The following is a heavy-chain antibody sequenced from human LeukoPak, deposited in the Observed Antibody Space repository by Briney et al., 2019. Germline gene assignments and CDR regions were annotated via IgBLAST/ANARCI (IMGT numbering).Heavy chain of an antibody. Sequence: ASVKVSCKASGYTFTGYYLHWVRQAPGQGLEWMGWINTNNGVTKYGQNFQGTVTMTRDTSISTAYMELSRLRSDDTAVYYCARDGSRTAFDVWGQGTMVSVSS. D-gene: IGHD2-2*03. CDR1: GYTFTGYY. CDR2: INTNNGVT. V-gene: IGHV1-2*02. J-gene: IGHJ3*01. CDR3: ARDGSRTAFDV.